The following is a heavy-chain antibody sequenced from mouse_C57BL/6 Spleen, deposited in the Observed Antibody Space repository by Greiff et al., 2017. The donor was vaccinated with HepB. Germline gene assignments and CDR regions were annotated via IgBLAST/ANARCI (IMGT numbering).Heavy chain of an antibody. CDR3: ARVGVGPGYAMDY. V-gene: IGHV1-82*01. CDR2: IYPGDGDT. CDR1: GYAFSSSW. J-gene: IGHJ4*01. Sequence: LEESGPELVKPGASVKISCKASGYAFSSSWMNWVKQRPGKGLEWIGRIYPGDGDTNYNGKFKGKATLTADKSSSTAYMQLSSLTSEDSAVYFCARVGVGPGYAMDYWGQGTSVTVSS.